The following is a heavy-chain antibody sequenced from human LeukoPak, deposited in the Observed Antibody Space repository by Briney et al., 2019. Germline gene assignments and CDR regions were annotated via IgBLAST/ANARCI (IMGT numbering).Heavy chain of an antibody. Sequence: GGSLRLSCAASGFTLSAYWMHWVRQVPGKGLVWVSRLNSEGSGTFYADSVKGRFTVSRDNAKNTLYLRMNSLRAEDTAVYYCARDRGGDDAFDFWGQGTMVTVSP. CDR3: ARDRGGDDAFDF. CDR1: GFTLSAYW. J-gene: IGHJ3*01. D-gene: IGHD2-21*01. CDR2: LNSEGSGT. V-gene: IGHV3-74*01.